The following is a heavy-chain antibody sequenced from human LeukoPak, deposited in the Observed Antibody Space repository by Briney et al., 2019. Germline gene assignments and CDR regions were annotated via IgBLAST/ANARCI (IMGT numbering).Heavy chain of an antibody. CDR3: ARGADGVSSNSRGWFDP. CDR2: ISSSSSYI. Sequence: PGGSPRLSCAASGFTFSSYSMNWVRQAPGKGLEWVSSISSSSSYIYYADSVRGRFTISRDNAKNSLYLQMNSLRAEDTAVYSCARGADGVSSNSRGWFDPWGQGTLVTVSS. D-gene: IGHD2-15*01. V-gene: IGHV3-21*01. CDR1: GFTFSSYS. J-gene: IGHJ5*02.